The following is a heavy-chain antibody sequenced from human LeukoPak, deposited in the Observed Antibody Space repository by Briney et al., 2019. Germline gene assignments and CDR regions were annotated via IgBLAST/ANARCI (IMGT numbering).Heavy chain of an antibody. CDR3: AKDRGYSSGWYPFDY. CDR1: GFTFSSYA. Sequence: GSLRLSCAASGFTFSSYAMSRVRQAPGKGLEWVSAISGSGGSTYYADSVKGRFTISRDNSKNTLYLQMNSLRAEDTAVYYCAKDRGYSSGWYPFDYWGQGTLVTVSS. V-gene: IGHV3-23*01. CDR2: ISGSGGST. J-gene: IGHJ4*02. D-gene: IGHD6-19*01.